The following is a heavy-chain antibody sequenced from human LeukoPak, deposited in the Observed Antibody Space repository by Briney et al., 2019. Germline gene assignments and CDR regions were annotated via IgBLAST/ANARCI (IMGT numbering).Heavy chain of an antibody. CDR1: GFTFSDYY. V-gene: IGHV3-11*01. J-gene: IGHJ6*03. CDR2: ISSSGSTI. D-gene: IGHD1-1*01. CDR3: AKDTTSWATRVSMDV. Sequence: GGSLRLSCAASGFTFSDYYMSWIHQAPGKGLEWVSYISSSGSTIYYADSVKGRFTISRDNAKNSLYLQMNSLRAEDTALYYCAKDTTSWATRVSMDVWGKGTTVTISS.